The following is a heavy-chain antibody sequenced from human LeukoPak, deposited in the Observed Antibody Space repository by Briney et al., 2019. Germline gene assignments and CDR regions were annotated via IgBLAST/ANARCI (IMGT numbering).Heavy chain of an antibody. V-gene: IGHV1-2*02. J-gene: IGHJ4*02. CDR2: INPNSGGT. CDR1: GYTFTGYY. CDR3: ARGFDDIVVVPAAH. D-gene: IGHD2-2*01. Sequence: ASVKVSCKTSGYTFTGYYVHWVRQAPGQGLEWMGWINPNSGGTNYAQKFQGRVTMTRDTSISTAYMELSRLRSDDTAVYYCARGFDDIVVVPAAHWGQGTLVTVSS.